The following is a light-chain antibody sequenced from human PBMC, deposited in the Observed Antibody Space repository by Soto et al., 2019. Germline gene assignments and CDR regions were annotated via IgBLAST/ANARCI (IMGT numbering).Light chain of an antibody. CDR2: DVS. J-gene: IGLJ1*01. Sequence: QSVLTQPASVSGSPGQSITISCTGTGSDVGGYNYVSWYQQHPGKAPKLMIYDVSNRPSGVSNRFSGSKSGNTASLTISGLQAEDEADYYCSSYTSSSTYVFRTGTKVTVL. CDR3: SSYTSSSTYV. V-gene: IGLV2-14*01. CDR1: GSDVGGYNY.